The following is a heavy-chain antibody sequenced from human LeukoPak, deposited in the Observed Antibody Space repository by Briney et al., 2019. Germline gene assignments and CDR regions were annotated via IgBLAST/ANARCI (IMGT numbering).Heavy chain of an antibody. D-gene: IGHD3-10*01. J-gene: IGHJ4*02. CDR3: ARAGARHRYYFDY. V-gene: IGHV4-59*01. CDR1: GGSISSYY. Sequence: SETLSLTCTVSGGSISSYYWSWIRQPPGKGLEWIEYIYYSGSTNYNPSLKSRVTISVDTSKNQFSLKLSSVTAADTAVYYCARAGARHRYYFDYWGQGTLVTVSS. CDR2: IYYSGST.